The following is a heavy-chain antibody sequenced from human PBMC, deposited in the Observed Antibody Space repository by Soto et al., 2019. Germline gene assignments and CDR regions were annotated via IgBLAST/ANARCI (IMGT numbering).Heavy chain of an antibody. CDR1: GYTFTSYA. J-gene: IGHJ4*02. Sequence: QVQLVQSGAEVKKPGASVRISCRTSGYTFTSYAITWLRHAPGQRLEWMGWINGGNGDTKYSQKFQDRLSITRDTSATTVSLGLSSLTSEDTAIYYCARAATYYYPLGSGADYWGQGTLVTVSS. CDR2: INGGNGDT. CDR3: ARAATYYYPLGSGADY. V-gene: IGHV1-3*01. D-gene: IGHD3-10*01.